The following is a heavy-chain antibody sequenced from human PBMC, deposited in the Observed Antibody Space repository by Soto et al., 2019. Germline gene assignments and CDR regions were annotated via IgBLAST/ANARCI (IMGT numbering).Heavy chain of an antibody. J-gene: IGHJ4*02. CDR2: VDWDDDK. CDR1: GFSLITSGMC. CDR3: ARGYTRSLIYFDC. V-gene: IGHV2-70*01. Sequence: SGPTLVNPTQTLTLTCTFSGFSLITSGMCVSWIRQPPGKALEWLALVDWDDDKSYSTSLKTRLTISKDTSKNQVVLTMTNMDPMDSATYYCARGYTRSLIYFDCWGKRTLVTVSS. D-gene: IGHD2-2*02.